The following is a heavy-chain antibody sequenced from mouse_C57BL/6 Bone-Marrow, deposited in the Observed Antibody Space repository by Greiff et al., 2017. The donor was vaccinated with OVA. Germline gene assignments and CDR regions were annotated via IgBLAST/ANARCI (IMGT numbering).Heavy chain of an antibody. CDR3: TRRLDVMDY. Sequence: EVQVVESGAGLVKPGGSLKLSCAASGFTFSSSAMSWVRQTPEKRLEWVAYISSGGDYIYYADTVKGRFTISRDNARNPLYLHMSRLKAEDTAMYYCTRRLDVMDYWGQGTSVTVSS. CDR1: GFTFSSSA. V-gene: IGHV5S21*01. J-gene: IGHJ4*01. CDR2: ISSGGDYI.